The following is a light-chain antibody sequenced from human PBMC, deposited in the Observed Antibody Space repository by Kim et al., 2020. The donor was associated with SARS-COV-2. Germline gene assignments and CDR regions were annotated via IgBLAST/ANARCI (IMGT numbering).Light chain of an antibody. Sequence: QSVLTQPPSVSGTPGQRVTISCSGSSSNIGNNTVNWYQQLPGTAPKLLIYSNNQRPSGVPDRFSGSKSGTSASLAISGLQSEDEADYYCAAWDDSLNGYVFGTGTKVTVL. V-gene: IGLV1-44*01. CDR3: AAWDDSLNGYV. CDR1: SSNIGNNT. J-gene: IGLJ1*01. CDR2: SNN.